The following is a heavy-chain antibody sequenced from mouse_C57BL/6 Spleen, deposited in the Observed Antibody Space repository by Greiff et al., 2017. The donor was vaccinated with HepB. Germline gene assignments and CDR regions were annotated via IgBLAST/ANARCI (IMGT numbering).Heavy chain of an antibody. CDR1: GYTFTSYW. CDR3: ARNFDV. V-gene: IGHV1-7*01. CDR2: INPSSGYT. J-gene: IGHJ1*03. Sequence: VQLQQSGAELAKPGASVKLSCKASGYTFTSYWMHWVKQRPGQGLEWIGYINPSSGYTKYNQKFKVKATLTADKSSSTAYMQLSSLTYEDSAVYYCARNFDVWGTGTTVTVSS.